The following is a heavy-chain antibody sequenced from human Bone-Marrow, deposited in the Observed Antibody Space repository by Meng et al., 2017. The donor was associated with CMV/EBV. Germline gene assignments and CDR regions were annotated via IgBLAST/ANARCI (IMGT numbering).Heavy chain of an antibody. D-gene: IGHD3-22*01. Sequence: QLQLPEWGPGLVKPSETLSLTCTVAGGSIRSSIYDWGWIRQPPGKGLEWIGSIYYSGSTYYNPSLKSRVTISVDTSKNQFSLKLSSVTAADTAVYYCASTPITMIVNYFDYWGQGTLVTVSS. CDR3: ASTPITMIVNYFDY. CDR2: IYYSGST. V-gene: IGHV4-39*07. CDR1: GGSIRSSIYD. J-gene: IGHJ4*02.